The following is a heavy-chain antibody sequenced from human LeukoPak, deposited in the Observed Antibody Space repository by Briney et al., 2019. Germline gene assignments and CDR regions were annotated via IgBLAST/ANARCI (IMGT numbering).Heavy chain of an antibody. Sequence: ASVKVSCKASGYTFTGYYMHWVRQAPGQGLEWMGWINPNSGGTNYAQKFQGRVTMTRDTSISTAYMELSRLRSDDTAVYYCARVPHCSGGSCYSVRAFDIWGQGTMVTVPS. D-gene: IGHD2-15*01. CDR1: GYTFTGYY. J-gene: IGHJ3*02. CDR3: ARVPHCSGGSCYSVRAFDI. V-gene: IGHV1-2*02. CDR2: INPNSGGT.